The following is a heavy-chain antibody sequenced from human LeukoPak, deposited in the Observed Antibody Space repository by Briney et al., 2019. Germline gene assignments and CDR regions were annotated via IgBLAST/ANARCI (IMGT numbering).Heavy chain of an antibody. J-gene: IGHJ4*02. CDR3: ARVVGGYRLDY. D-gene: IGHD5-12*01. V-gene: IGHV4-59*01. CDR2: IYYSGST. CDR1: GGSISSYY. Sequence: SETLSLTCTVSGGSISSYYWSWIRQPPGKGLEWIGYIYYSGSTNYNPSLKSRVTMSVDMSKNQFSLKLTSVSAADTAVYYCARVVGGYRLDYWGQGTLVTVSS.